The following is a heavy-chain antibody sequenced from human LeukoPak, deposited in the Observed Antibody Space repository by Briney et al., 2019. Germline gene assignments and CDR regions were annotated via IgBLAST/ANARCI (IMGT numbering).Heavy chain of an antibody. CDR3: AKDGTQWLGAYYFDY. CDR2: ISSTGGTT. J-gene: IGHJ4*02. CDR1: GITFSSYG. V-gene: IGHV3-23*01. D-gene: IGHD6-19*01. Sequence: GGALRLSCAASGITFSSYGMSWVRQAPGKGLEWVSSISSTGGTTYYADSVKGRFTISRDNSKNTLYLQMNSLRAEDTTLYYCAKDGTQWLGAYYFDYWGQGTLVTVSS.